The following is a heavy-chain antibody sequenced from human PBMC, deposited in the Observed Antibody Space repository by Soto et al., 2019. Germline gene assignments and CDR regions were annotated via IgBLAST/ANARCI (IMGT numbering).Heavy chain of an antibody. J-gene: IGHJ4*02. CDR1: GGSISSGGYY. CDR3: ARVGRLHDYGDYGFDY. V-gene: IGHV4-31*03. Sequence: SETLSLTCTVSGGSISSGGYYWSWIRQHPGKGLEWIGYIYYSGSTYYNPSLKSRVTISVDTSKNQFSLKLSSVTAADTAVYYCARVGRLHDYGDYGFDYWGQGTLVTVSS. D-gene: IGHD4-17*01. CDR2: IYYSGST.